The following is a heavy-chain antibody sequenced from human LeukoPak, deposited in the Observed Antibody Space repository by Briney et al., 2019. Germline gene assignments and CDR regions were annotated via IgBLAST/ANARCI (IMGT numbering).Heavy chain of an antibody. CDR2: IYYSGST. D-gene: IGHD1-26*01. V-gene: IGHV4-61*05. CDR3: ARSNSGSYSGDY. CDR1: GGSISSSSYY. J-gene: IGHJ4*02. Sequence: SETLSLTCTVSGGSISSSSYYWGWIRQPPGKGLEWIGYIYYSGSTNYNPSLKSRVTISVDTSKNQFSLTLSSVTAADTAVYYCARSNSGSYSGDYWGQGTLVTVSS.